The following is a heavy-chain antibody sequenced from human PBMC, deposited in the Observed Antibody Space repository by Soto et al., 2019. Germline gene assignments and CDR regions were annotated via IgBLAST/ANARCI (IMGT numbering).Heavy chain of an antibody. CDR2: IGSSGSTI. Sequence: EVQLVESGGGLVQSGGSLRLSCAASGFTFSRYEMNWVRQAPGKGLEWVSYIGSSGSTIYYADSVKGRFTISRDNAKNSLYLQMNSLRAEDTAVYFCARDEGSAWYFDYWGQGTLVTVSS. V-gene: IGHV3-48*03. CDR3: ARDEGSAWYFDY. J-gene: IGHJ4*02. CDR1: GFTFSRYE. D-gene: IGHD6-19*01.